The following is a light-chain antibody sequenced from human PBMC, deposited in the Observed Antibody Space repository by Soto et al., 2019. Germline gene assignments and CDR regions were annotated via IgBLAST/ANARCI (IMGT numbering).Light chain of an antibody. Sequence: QSALTQPASVSGSPGQSITISCTGTSRDVGGYNYVSWYQQHPGKAPKLMIYDVSNRPSGVSNRFSGSKSGNTASLTISGLQAEDEADYYCSSYTSRSTLVFGGGTQLTVL. J-gene: IGLJ2*01. CDR2: DVS. V-gene: IGLV2-14*01. CDR3: SSYTSRSTLV. CDR1: SRDVGGYNY.